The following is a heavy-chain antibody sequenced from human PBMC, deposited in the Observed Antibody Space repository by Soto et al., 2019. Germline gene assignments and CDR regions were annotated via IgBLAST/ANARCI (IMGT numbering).Heavy chain of an antibody. J-gene: IGHJ5*02. CDR1: GFTFSSYA. V-gene: IGHV3-23*01. Sequence: EVQLLESGGGLVQPGGSLRLSCAASGFTFSSYAMSWVRQAPGKGLEWVSAISGSGGNTYYADSVKGRFTISRDNSKNALYLQMNSLRAEDTALYYCSQYTLIVVVTQNCFDPWGQGTLVTVSS. CDR3: SQYTLIVVVTQNCFDP. CDR2: ISGSGGNT. D-gene: IGHD3-22*01.